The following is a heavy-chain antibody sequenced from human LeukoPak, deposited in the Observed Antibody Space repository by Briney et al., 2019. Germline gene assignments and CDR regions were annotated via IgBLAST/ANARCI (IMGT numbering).Heavy chain of an antibody. CDR1: GFTFGSYW. CDR3: ASISYGDYEH. CDR2: VRQDGSEK. J-gene: IGHJ1*01. V-gene: IGHV3-7*05. D-gene: IGHD4-17*01. Sequence: GGSLRLSCVASGFTFGSYWMNWVRQAPGKGLEWVANVRQDGSEKKYVDSVKGRFTISRDNAKNALYLQMNSLRAEDTAVYYCASISYGDYEHWGQGTLVTVSS.